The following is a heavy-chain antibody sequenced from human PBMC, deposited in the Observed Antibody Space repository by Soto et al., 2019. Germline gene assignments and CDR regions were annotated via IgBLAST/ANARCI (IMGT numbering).Heavy chain of an antibody. CDR1: GYTFTGYY. J-gene: IGHJ6*02. D-gene: IGHD2-2*01. CDR3: ARGPPTMGYCSSTSCHNYYYGMDV. Sequence: ASVKVSCKASGYTFTGYYMHWVRQAPGQGLEWMGWINPNSGGTNYAQKFQGWVTMTRDTSISTAYMELSRLRSDDTAVYYCARGPPTMGYCSSTSCHNYYYGMDVWGQGTTVTVSS. V-gene: IGHV1-2*04. CDR2: INPNSGGT.